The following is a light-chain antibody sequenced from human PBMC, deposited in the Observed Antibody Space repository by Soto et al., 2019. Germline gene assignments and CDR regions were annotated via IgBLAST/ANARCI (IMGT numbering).Light chain of an antibody. J-gene: IGKJ2*01. CDR3: LQSDSFPHT. CDR2: AAS. CDR1: QGISSW. Sequence: DIQMTQSPSSVSASVGDRVTLTCRASQGISSWLAWYQQKPGKAPKLLIYAASSLQSGVPSRFSGSGSGTHFTLTISSLQPEDAATYYWLQSDSFPHTFGQGTKLEIK. V-gene: IGKV1-12*01.